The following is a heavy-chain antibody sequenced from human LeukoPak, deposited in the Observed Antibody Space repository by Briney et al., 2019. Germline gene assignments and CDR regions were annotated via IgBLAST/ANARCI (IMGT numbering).Heavy chain of an antibody. V-gene: IGHV3-33*06. CDR1: GFTFSSYG. Sequence: GGSLRLSCAASGFTFSSYGMHWVRQAPGKGLEWVAVIWYDGSNKYYADSVKGRFTISRDNSKNTLYLQMNSLRAEDTAVYYCAKARGYSSSLGDYWGQGTLVTVSS. CDR2: IWYDGSNK. CDR3: AKARGYSSSLGDY. D-gene: IGHD6-13*01. J-gene: IGHJ4*02.